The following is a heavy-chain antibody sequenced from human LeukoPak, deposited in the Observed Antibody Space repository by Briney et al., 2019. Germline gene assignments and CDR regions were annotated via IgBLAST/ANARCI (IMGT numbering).Heavy chain of an antibody. CDR3: AKYRITMVRGVIITGFDY. CDR1: GFTVSSNY. J-gene: IGHJ4*02. V-gene: IGHV3-53*01. D-gene: IGHD3-10*01. Sequence: PGGSLRLSCAASGFTVSSNYMSWVRQAPGKGLEWVSLIYTGGSTYYADSVKGRFTISGDNSKNTLYLQMNSLRAEDTAVYYCAKYRITMVRGVIITGFDYWGQGTLVTVFS. CDR2: IYTGGST.